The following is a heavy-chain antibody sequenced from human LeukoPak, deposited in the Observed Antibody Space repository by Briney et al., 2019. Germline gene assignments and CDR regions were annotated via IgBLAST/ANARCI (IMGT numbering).Heavy chain of an antibody. V-gene: IGHV4-4*07. D-gene: IGHD3-10*01. CDR3: ARRFRSLGSGSYYRYYYGMDV. Sequence: SETLSLTCTVSGGSISSYYWSWIRQPAGKGLEWIGRIYTSGSTNYNPSLKSRVTMSVDTSKNQFSLKLSSVTAADTAVYYCARRFRSLGSGSYYRYYYGMDVWGKGTTVTVSS. CDR2: IYTSGST. J-gene: IGHJ6*04. CDR1: GGSISSYY.